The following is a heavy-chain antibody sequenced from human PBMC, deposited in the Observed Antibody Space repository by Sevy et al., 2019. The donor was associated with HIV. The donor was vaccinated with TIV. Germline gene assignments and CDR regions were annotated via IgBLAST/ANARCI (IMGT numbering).Heavy chain of an antibody. CDR2: SSWNSGGI. Sequence: GGSLRLSCVASGFTFDDYAMHWVRQAPGKGPECVSGSSWNSGGIGYAESVKGRFTISRDNAKNSLYLQMNSLRVEDTALYYCAKGIGYSNGWYSWFDSWGQGTLVTVSS. V-gene: IGHV3-9*01. D-gene: IGHD6-19*01. J-gene: IGHJ5*01. CDR1: GFTFDDYA. CDR3: AKGIGYSNGWYSWFDS.